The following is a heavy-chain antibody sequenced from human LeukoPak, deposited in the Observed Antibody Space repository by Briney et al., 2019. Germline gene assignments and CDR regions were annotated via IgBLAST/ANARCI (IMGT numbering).Heavy chain of an antibody. J-gene: IGHJ4*02. Sequence: GGSLRLSCAAFGFTFSSYGMHWVRQAPGKGLEWVAFIRYVGSNKYYADSVKGRFTISRDNSKNTPYLQMNSLRAEDTAVYYCAKDVHDIVASPFDYWGQGTLVTVSS. CDR1: GFTFSSYG. CDR3: AKDVHDIVASPFDY. D-gene: IGHD5-12*01. CDR2: IRYVGSNK. V-gene: IGHV3-30*02.